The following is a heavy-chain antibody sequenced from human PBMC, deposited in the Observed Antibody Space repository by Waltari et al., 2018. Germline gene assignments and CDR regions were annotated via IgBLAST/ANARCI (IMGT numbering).Heavy chain of an antibody. CDR2: ISYSGTT. CDR3: VRPGSSVGWYYFDY. D-gene: IGHD6-19*01. CDR1: GESISGSNYY. Sequence: QLQLQESGPGLVKPSETLSLTCTVSGESISGSNYYWGWIRQPPGQGLEWIGSISYSGTTYCNPSLKSRVTMSVDTSKNQFSLNLSSVTAADTAVFYCVRPGSSVGWYYFDYWGQGTLVTVSS. J-gene: IGHJ4*02. V-gene: IGHV4-39*01.